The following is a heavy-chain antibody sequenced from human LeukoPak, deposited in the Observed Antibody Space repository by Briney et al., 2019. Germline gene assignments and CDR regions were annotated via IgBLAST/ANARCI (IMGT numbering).Heavy chain of an antibody. D-gene: IGHD3-10*01. V-gene: IGHV3-23*01. CDR1: GFTFSSYA. CDR2: ISGSGGST. CDR3: AKPDVVRGVIGYFDY. J-gene: IGHJ4*02. Sequence: GGSLRLSCAASGFTFSSYAMSWVRQAPGKGLEWVSAISGSGGSTYYADSVKGRFTISRDNSKNTLYLQMNSLGAEDTAVYYCAKPDVVRGVIGYFDYWGQGTLVTVSS.